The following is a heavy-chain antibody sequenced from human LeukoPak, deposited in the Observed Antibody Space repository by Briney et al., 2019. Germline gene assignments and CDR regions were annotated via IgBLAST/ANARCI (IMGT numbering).Heavy chain of an antibody. CDR2: ISAYNGNT. J-gene: IGHJ4*02. Sequence: ASVKVSCKASGGTFSSYAISWVRQAPGQGLEWMGWISAYNGNTNYAQKLQGRVTMTTDTSTSTAYMELRSLRSDDTAVYYCARVAYCGGDCLYYFDYWGQGTLVTVSS. V-gene: IGHV1-18*01. D-gene: IGHD2-21*02. CDR1: GGTFSSYA. CDR3: ARVAYCGGDCLYYFDY.